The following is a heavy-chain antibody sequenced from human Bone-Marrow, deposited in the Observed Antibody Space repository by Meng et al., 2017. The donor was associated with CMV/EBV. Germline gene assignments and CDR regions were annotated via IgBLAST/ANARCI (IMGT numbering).Heavy chain of an antibody. CDR3: ATNLYSASSGDY. D-gene: IGHD6-6*01. CDR1: GFIFSNYW. J-gene: IGHJ4*02. V-gene: IGHV3-7*01. Sequence: GESLRLSCEASGFIFSNYWMTWARQAPGKGLEWVANIKGDGSENFYLDSVKGRFTISRDNAKNSLYLQMTSLRAEDTAVYYCATNLYSASSGDYWGQGTLVTVSS. CDR2: IKGDGSEN.